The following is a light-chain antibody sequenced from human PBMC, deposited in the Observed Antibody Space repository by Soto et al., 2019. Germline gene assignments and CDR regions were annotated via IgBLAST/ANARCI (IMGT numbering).Light chain of an antibody. CDR1: SSDVGGYNY. CDR2: EVT. J-gene: IGLJ3*02. CDR3: SSYAASNNFYFV. Sequence: QSALTQPPSASGSPGQSVTIAFTGTSSDVGGYNYVSWYQQYPGRAPKLMIYEVTKRPSGVPDRFSGSKSGNTASLTVSGLQAEDEAEYYCSSYAASNNFYFVFGGGTKVTVL. V-gene: IGLV2-8*01.